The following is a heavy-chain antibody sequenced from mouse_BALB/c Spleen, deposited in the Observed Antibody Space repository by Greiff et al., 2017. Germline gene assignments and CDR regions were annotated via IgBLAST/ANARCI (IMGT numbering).Heavy chain of an antibody. CDR1: GYAFSSSW. V-gene: IGHV1-82*01. CDR3: ARAGEYYRAWFAY. Sequence: QVQLQQSGPELVKPGASVKISCKASGYAFSSSWMNWVKQRPGQGLEWIGRIYPGDGDTNYNGKFKGKATLTADKSSSTAYMQLSSLTSVDSAVYFCARAGEYYRAWFAYWGQGTLVTVSA. J-gene: IGHJ3*01. CDR2: IYPGDGDT. D-gene: IGHD2-14*01.